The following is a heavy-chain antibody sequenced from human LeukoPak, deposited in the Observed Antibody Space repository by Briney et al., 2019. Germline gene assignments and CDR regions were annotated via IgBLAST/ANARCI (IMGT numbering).Heavy chain of an antibody. CDR2: IKQDGSEK. Sequence: GGSLRLSCAASGFTFRNAWMSWVRQAPGKGLEWVANIKQDGSEKYYVDSVKGRFTISRDNAKNSLYLQMNSLRAEDTAVYYCARDLVAPTPGVMDWGQGTLVTVSS. J-gene: IGHJ4*02. D-gene: IGHD2-15*01. CDR3: ARDLVAPTPGVMD. V-gene: IGHV3-7*04. CDR1: GFTFRNAW.